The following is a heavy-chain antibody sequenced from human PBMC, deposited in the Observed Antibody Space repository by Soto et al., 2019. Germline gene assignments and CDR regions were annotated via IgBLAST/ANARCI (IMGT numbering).Heavy chain of an antibody. Sequence: PGWSLRLSCAASGVTFSSYGVNWVRQAPGKGLEWVAYISSSSSTIYYADSVKGRFTISRDNAKNSLYLQMNSLRDEDTAVYYCASISGYEINYYGMDVWGQGPTVTVSS. D-gene: IGHD5-12*01. V-gene: IGHV3-48*02. CDR3: ASISGYEINYYGMDV. CDR1: GVTFSSYG. J-gene: IGHJ6*02. CDR2: ISSSSSTI.